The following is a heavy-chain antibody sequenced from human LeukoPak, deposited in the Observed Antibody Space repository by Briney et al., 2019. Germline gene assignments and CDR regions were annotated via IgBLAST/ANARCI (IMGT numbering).Heavy chain of an antibody. Sequence: GGSLRLSCAASGFTVSSNYMNWVRQAPGKGLEWVSAISGSGGSTYYADSVKGRFTISRDNSKNTLYLQMNSLRAEDTAVYYCAKIRIGGITIFGVVTDFDYWGQGTLVTVSS. J-gene: IGHJ4*02. CDR2: ISGSGGST. V-gene: IGHV3-23*01. CDR1: GFTVSSNY. CDR3: AKIRIGGITIFGVVTDFDY. D-gene: IGHD3-3*01.